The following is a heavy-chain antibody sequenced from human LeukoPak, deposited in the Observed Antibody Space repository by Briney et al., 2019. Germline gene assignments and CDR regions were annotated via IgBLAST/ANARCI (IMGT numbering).Heavy chain of an antibody. D-gene: IGHD3-10*01. V-gene: IGHV3-7*01. CDR2: IKQDGREK. CDR3: ARVGGYGSGKGYFDY. J-gene: IGHJ4*02. Sequence: PGGSLRLSCAASGFTFSSYWMSWVRQAPGKGLERVANIKQDGREKYYVDSVKGRFTISRDNAKNSLYLQMNSLRAEDTAVYYCARVGGYGSGKGYFDYWGQGTLVTVSS. CDR1: GFTFSSYW.